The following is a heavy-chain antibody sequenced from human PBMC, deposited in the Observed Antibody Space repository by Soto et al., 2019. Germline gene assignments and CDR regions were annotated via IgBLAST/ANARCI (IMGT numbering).Heavy chain of an antibody. CDR1: GYTFTSYG. J-gene: IGHJ4*02. CDR3: ARGEDDSSSWFPVAPLD. Sequence: ASVKVSCKASGYTFTSYGISWVRQAPGQGLEWMGWISAYNGNTNYAQKLQGRVTMTTDTSTSTAYMELRSLRSDDTAVYYCARGEDDSSSWFPVAPLDWGQGTLVTVSS. V-gene: IGHV1-18*01. CDR2: ISAYNGNT. D-gene: IGHD6-13*01.